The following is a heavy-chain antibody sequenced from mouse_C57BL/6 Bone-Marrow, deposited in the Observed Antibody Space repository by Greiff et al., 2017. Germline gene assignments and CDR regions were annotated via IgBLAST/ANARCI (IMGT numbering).Heavy chain of an antibody. Sequence: DVQLVESGGGLVKPGGSLKLSCAASGFTFSSYAMSWVRQTPEKRLAWVATLSDGGRYPYYPDNVKGRVTISRDNAKNNLYLQMSHLKSEDTAMYYCARDGDDGYYVAYWGQGTLVTVSA. J-gene: IGHJ3*01. CDR3: ARDGDDGYYVAY. CDR1: GFTFSSYA. V-gene: IGHV5-4*01. D-gene: IGHD2-3*01. CDR2: LSDGGRYP.